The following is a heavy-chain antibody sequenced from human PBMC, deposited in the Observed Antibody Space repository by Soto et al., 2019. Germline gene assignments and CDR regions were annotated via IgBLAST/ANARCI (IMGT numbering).Heavy chain of an antibody. D-gene: IGHD1-7*01. CDR1: GFTLSSYG. CDR2: ISGSGGST. V-gene: IGHV3-23*01. CDR3: AKSRITGTTPY. J-gene: IGHJ4*02. Sequence: SISCAASGFTLSSYGIHWVPQAPGKGLEWVSAISGSGGSTYYADSVKGRFTISRDNSKNTLYLQMNSLRAEDTAVYYCAKSRITGTTPYWGQGTLVTVSS.